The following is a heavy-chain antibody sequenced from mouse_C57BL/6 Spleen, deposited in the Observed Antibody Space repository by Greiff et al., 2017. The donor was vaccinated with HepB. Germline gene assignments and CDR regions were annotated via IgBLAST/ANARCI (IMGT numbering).Heavy chain of an antibody. CDR1: GFTFSDAW. V-gene: IGHV6-6*01. CDR3: TRPITTVVATDWYFDV. Sequence: EVKLVESGGGLVQPGGSMKLSCAASGFTFSDAWMDWVRQSPEKGLEWVAEIRNKANNHATYYAESVKGRFTISRDDSKSSVYLQMNSLRAEDTGIYYCTRPITTVVATDWYFDVWGTGTTVTVSS. J-gene: IGHJ1*03. CDR2: IRNKANNHAT. D-gene: IGHD1-1*01.